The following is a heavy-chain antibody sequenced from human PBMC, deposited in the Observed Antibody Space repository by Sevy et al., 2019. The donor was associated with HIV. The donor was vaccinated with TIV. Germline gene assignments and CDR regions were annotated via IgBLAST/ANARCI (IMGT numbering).Heavy chain of an antibody. Sequence: GGSLRLSCTASGFTFSSYEMNWVRQAPGKGLEWVSYISNSGSTIHYSDSVKGRFTISRDNAKNSLYLQMNSLRAEDTAVYYCARDLPPSATTVPHFDYWGRGTLVTDSS. CDR2: ISNSGSTI. V-gene: IGHV3-48*03. D-gene: IGHD4-17*01. CDR3: ARDLPPSATTVPHFDY. CDR1: GFTFSSYE. J-gene: IGHJ4*02.